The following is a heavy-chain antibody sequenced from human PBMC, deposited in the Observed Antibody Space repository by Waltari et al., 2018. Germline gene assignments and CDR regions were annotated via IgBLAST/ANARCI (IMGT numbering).Heavy chain of an antibody. CDR1: GGSISSGDYY. J-gene: IGHJ6*03. Sequence: QVQLQESGPGLVKPSQTLSLTCTVSGGSISSGDYYWSWIRQPPGKGLEWIVYIYYSGSTYYNPSLKSRVTISVDTSKNQFSLKLSSVTAADTAVYYCARARYYGSGSYFRYYYYYMDVWGKGTTVTVSS. V-gene: IGHV4-30-4*08. CDR3: ARARYYGSGSYFRYYYYYMDV. CDR2: IYYSGST. D-gene: IGHD3-10*01.